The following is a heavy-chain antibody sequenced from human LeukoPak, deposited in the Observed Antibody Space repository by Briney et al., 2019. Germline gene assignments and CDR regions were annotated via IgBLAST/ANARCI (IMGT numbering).Heavy chain of an antibody. Sequence: PSETLSLTCTVSGGSISSYYWSWIRQPPGKGLEWIGYIYYSGSTNYNPSLKSRVTISVDTSKNQFSLKLSSVTAADTAVYYCARASYYYGSSGYSSSYNWFDPWGQGTLVTVSS. CDR1: GGSISSYY. J-gene: IGHJ5*02. CDR3: ARASYYYGSSGYSSSYNWFDP. D-gene: IGHD3-22*01. CDR2: IYYSGST. V-gene: IGHV4-59*01.